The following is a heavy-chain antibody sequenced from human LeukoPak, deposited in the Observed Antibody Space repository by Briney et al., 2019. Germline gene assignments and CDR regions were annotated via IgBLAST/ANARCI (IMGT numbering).Heavy chain of an antibody. V-gene: IGHV3-30*02. CDR1: GFTFSSYG. D-gene: IGHD3-10*01. CDR2: IRYDGSNK. J-gene: IGHJ4*02. CDR3: AKDLHYYGSGTPGFDY. Sequence: GGSLRLSCAASGFTFSSYGMHWVRQAPGKGLEWVAFIRYDGSNKYYADSVKGRFTISRDNSKNTLYLQMNSLRAEDTAVYYCAKDLHYYGSGTPGFDYWGQGTLVTVSS.